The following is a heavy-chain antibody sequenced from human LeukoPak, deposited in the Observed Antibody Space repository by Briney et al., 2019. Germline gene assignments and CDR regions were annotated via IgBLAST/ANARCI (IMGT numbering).Heavy chain of an antibody. V-gene: IGHV4-28*01. CDR3: AGIVVVPAAIQHWFDP. J-gene: IGHJ5*02. Sequence: SDTLSLTCTVSGYSISSSDWWAWIRQSPGKGLEWIGYIYYTGSTYYNPSLKSRATMSVDTSKNQFSLKLSSVTAADTAVYYCAGIVVVPAAIQHWFDPWGQGTLVTVSS. CDR2: IYYTGST. D-gene: IGHD2-2*02. CDR1: GYSISSSDW.